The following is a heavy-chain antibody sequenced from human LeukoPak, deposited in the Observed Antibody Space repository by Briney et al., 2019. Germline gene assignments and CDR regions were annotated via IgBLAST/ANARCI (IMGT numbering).Heavy chain of an antibody. J-gene: IGHJ6*02. V-gene: IGHV3-33*01. CDR2: IWYDGSNK. Sequence: GRSLRLSCVGSGFTFSSHGMHWVRQAPGKGLEWVAVIWYDGSNKYYADSAKGRFTISRDDSKNTLYLQMNSLRAEDTAVYYCARDPQHSMDVWGQGTTVTVSS. CDR1: GFTFSSHG. D-gene: IGHD5-18*01. CDR3: ARDPQHSMDV.